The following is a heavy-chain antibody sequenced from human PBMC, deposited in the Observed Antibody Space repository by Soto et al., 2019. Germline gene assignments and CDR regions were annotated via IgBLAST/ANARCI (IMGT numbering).Heavy chain of an antibody. D-gene: IGHD2-2*01. Sequence: ASVKFSCKASGYTFTSYGISLVRQAPVQVLELIVWIIAYNFNTNYSQKLQGRFTITTYTSTITAYIELMILRSDYTAVYYCATSLSELLFNFDYWGQGTLVTVSS. CDR1: GYTFTSYG. CDR2: IIAYNFNT. V-gene: IGHV1-18*01. J-gene: IGHJ4*02. CDR3: ATSLSELLFNFDY.